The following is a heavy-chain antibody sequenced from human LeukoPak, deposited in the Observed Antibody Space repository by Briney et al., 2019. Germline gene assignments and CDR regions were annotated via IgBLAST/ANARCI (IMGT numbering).Heavy chain of an antibody. CDR1: GFTVSSNY. D-gene: IGHD2-21*02. CDR3: AKEKFRSCGGDCFTFDY. Sequence: GGSLRLSCAASGFTVSSNYMSWVRQAPGKGLEWVSVIYSGGSTYYADSVKGRFTISRDNSKNTLYMQMNSLRAEDTAVYYCAKEKFRSCGGDCFTFDYWGQGTLVTVSS. CDR2: IYSGGST. J-gene: IGHJ4*02. V-gene: IGHV3-53*01.